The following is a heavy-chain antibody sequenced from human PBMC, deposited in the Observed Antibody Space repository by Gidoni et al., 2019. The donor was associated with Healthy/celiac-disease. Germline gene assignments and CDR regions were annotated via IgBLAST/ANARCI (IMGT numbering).Heavy chain of an antibody. CDR2: INHSGST. J-gene: IGHJ4*02. V-gene: IGHV4-34*01. Sequence: VQLQQWAAGMLKPSATLSLTCAVYGGSFSGYYWSWTRQPPGKGLEWLGEINHSGSTNYNPSPKRRVTISVDTSKNQFSLKLSSVTAADTAVYYCARGLRAEGYWGQGTLVTVSA. CDR1: GGSFSGYY. CDR3: ARGLRAEGY. D-gene: IGHD4-17*01.